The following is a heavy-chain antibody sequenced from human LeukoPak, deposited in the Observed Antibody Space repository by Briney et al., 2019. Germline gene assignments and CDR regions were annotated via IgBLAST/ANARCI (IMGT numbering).Heavy chain of an antibody. CDR3: ASSSGASWGYFDY. V-gene: IGHV3-21*01. CDR1: GFTFSSYS. D-gene: IGHD2-15*01. CDR2: ISSGSTYI. Sequence: GGSLRLSCSASGFTFSSYSMNWVRQAPGKGLEWVSYISSGSTYIYYADSVKGRFTLSRDNAKNSLYLQMNSLRAEDTAVYYCASSSGASWGYFDYWGQGTLVTVSS. J-gene: IGHJ4*02.